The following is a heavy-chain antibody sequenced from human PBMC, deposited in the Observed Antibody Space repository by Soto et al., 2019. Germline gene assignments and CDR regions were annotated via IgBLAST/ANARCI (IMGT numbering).Heavy chain of an antibody. CDR3: ARVSHQSLDY. Sequence: ASVKVSCKASGGTFSSYAISWVRQAPGQGLEWLGIINPSDGGTGYAQKFQGRATMTRDTSTSTVYMELSSLRSEDTAMYYCARVSHQSLDYWGLGTLVTVSS. CDR1: GGTFSSYA. J-gene: IGHJ4*02. V-gene: IGHV1-46*01. CDR2: INPSDGGT.